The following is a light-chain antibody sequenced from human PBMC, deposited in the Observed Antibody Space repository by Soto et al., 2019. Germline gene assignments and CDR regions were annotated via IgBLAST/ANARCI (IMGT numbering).Light chain of an antibody. Sequence: DMFMTQSPSTLSVSPWERATLPCRASQSVSSSLAWYQQKPGRSPRLLIYGASTRAIGIPARFSGSGSGTEFTLTISSLQSEDFAVYYCLQYNNWWTFGQGTKVDIK. V-gene: IGKV3-15*01. CDR2: GAS. CDR3: LQYNNWWT. CDR1: QSVSSS. J-gene: IGKJ1*01.